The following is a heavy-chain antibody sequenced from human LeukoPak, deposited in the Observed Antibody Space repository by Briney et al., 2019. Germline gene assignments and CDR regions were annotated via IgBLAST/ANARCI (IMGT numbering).Heavy chain of an antibody. CDR3: APAATWSPSYFDY. V-gene: IGHV1-46*01. Sequence: ASVKVSFKASGYTFTSYYMHWVRQAPGQGREWMGLINPSGGSTSYAQKFQGRVTMTRDTSTSTVYMELSSLRSEDTAVYYCAPAATWSPSYFDYWGQGTLVTVSS. J-gene: IGHJ4*02. D-gene: IGHD2-15*01. CDR1: GYTFTSYY. CDR2: INPSGGST.